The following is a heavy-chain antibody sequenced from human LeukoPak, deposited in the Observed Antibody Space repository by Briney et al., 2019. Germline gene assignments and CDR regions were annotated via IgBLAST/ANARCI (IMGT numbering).Heavy chain of an antibody. CDR3: ARGVPTGVDYFDY. CDR1: GFTFSNYW. J-gene: IGHJ4*02. D-gene: IGHD2-8*02. Sequence: GGSLRLSCAASGFTFSNYWMTWVRQAPGRGLEWVAVIKQDGSDKYYVDSVKGRFTISRDNAKNSLYLQMNSPRAEDTAVYYCARGVPTGVDYFDYWGQGTLVTVSS. CDR2: IKQDGSDK. V-gene: IGHV3-7*01.